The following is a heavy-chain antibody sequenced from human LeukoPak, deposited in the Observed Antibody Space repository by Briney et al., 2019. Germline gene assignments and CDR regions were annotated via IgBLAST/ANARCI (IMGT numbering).Heavy chain of an antibody. CDR2: INHSGST. D-gene: IGHD2-2*01. CDR1: GGSFSGYY. Sequence: SETLSLTCAVYGGSFSGYYWSWIRQPPGKGLEWIGEINHSGSTNYNPSLKSRVTISVDTSKNQFSLKLSSVTAADTAVYYCARVLGYCSSTSCYAPEKTFDYWGQGTLVTVPS. J-gene: IGHJ4*02. V-gene: IGHV4-34*01. CDR3: ARVLGYCSSTSCYAPEKTFDY.